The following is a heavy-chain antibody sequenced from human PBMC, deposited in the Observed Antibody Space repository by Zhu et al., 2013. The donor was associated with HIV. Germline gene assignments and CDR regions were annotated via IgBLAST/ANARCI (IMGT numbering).Heavy chain of an antibody. CDR3: ARDRLLTMMRLDY. V-gene: IGHV1-2*02. Sequence: QVQLVQSGAEVKKPGASVRVSCKASGYTFTGYYMHWVRQAPGQGLEWMGWINPNSGGTNYAQKFQGRVTMTRDTSISTAYMELSRLRSDDTAVYYCARDRLLTMMRLDYWAREPLVHRLL. CDR2: INPNSGGT. CDR1: GYTFTGYY. J-gene: IGHJ4*02. D-gene: IGHD3-22*01.